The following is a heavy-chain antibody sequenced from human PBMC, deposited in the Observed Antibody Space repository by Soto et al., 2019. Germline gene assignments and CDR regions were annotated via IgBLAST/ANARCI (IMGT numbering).Heavy chain of an antibody. CDR2: IYPGDSDT. V-gene: IGHV5-51*07. CDR1: GYSFTSYW. CDR3: ARPRWSGYYQDDAFDI. D-gene: IGHD3-3*01. J-gene: IGHJ3*02. Sequence: GAALKISCEGCGYSFTSYWIGWVHQIPRKGLEWMGIIYPGDSDTRYSPSFQGQVTISADKSISTAYLQWSSLKASDTAMYYWARPRWSGYYQDDAFDIWGQGTMVTGSS.